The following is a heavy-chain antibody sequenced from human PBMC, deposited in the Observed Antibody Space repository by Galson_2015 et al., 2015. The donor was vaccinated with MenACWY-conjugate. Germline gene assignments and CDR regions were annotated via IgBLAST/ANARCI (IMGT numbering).Heavy chain of an antibody. Sequence: ETLSLTCTVSGGSISTYYWSWIQQAPGKGLEWIGYIYYSGSTNYKPSLKSRVTISVDTSKNQFYLRLGSVTAADTAVYYCARGGFYSGSYHDYWGQGTLVTVSS. CDR3: ARGGFYSGSYHDY. D-gene: IGHD1-26*01. CDR2: IYYSGST. J-gene: IGHJ4*02. V-gene: IGHV4-59*01. CDR1: GGSISTYY.